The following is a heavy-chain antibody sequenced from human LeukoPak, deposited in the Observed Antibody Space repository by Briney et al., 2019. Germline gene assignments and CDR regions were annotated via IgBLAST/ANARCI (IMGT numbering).Heavy chain of an antibody. CDR3: AKDRLTYYYDSSGYYEYFDY. V-gene: IGHV3-33*06. D-gene: IGHD3-22*01. CDR1: GFTFSSYG. CDR2: IWYDGSNK. Sequence: GGSLRLSXAASGFTFSSYGMHWVRQAPGKGLEWVAVIWYDGSNKYYADSVKGRFTISRDNSKNTLYLQMNSLRAEDTAVYYCAKDRLTYYYDSSGYYEYFDYWGQGTLVTVSS. J-gene: IGHJ4*02.